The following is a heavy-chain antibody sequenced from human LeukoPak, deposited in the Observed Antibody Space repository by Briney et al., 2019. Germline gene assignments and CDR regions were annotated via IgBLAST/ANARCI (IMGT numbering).Heavy chain of an antibody. CDR1: GGSISSHYY. V-gene: IGHV4-39*01. CDR2: IYYSGST. Sequence: SETLSLTCTVSGGSISSHYYWIWIRQPPGKGLEWIGSIYYSGSTYYNPSLKSRVTISVDTSKNQFSLKLNSLTAAETAVYYCARQYGSGSSYTPVVDLWGQGTVLTVSS. J-gene: IGHJ4*02. D-gene: IGHD3-10*01. CDR3: ARQYGSGSSYTPVVDL.